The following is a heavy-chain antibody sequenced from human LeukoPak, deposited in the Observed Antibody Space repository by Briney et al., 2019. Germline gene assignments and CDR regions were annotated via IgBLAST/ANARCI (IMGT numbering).Heavy chain of an antibody. D-gene: IGHD3-10*01. CDR3: TRRGYYGSGSQTIYYYYYMDV. CDR2: IYSDGST. CDR1: GFTVSSNY. Sequence: SGGSLRLSCAASGFTVSSNYMSWVRQAPGKGLEWVSIIYSDGSTYYADAVKGRFTISRDNSKNTLYLQMNSLKTEDTAVYYCTRRGYYGSGSQTIYYYYYMDVWGKGTTVTVSS. J-gene: IGHJ6*03. V-gene: IGHV3-53*01.